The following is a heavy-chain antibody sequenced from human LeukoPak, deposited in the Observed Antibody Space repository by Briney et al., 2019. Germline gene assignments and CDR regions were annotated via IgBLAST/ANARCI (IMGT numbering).Heavy chain of an antibody. V-gene: IGHV1-18*01. J-gene: IGHJ4*02. D-gene: IGHD5-18*01. CDR3: ARVGIQLWLLDY. CDR2: ISAHNGNT. CDR1: GYTFISYG. Sequence: ASVKVSCKASGYTFISYGISWVRQAPGQGLEWMGWISAHNGNTDYAQKLQGRVTMTTGTSTSTAYMELRSLRSDDTAVYYCARVGIQLWLLDYWGQGTLVTVSS.